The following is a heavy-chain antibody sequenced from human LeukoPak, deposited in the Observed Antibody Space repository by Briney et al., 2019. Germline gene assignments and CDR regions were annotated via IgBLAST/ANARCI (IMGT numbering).Heavy chain of an antibody. J-gene: IGHJ4*02. CDR3: ARQWLVNG. V-gene: IGHV3-23*01. CDR1: GFTFSNYA. CDR2: ISGSDGST. D-gene: IGHD6-19*01. Sequence: SGGSLRLSCAASGFTFSNYAMSWVRQAPGKGLEWVSAISGSDGSTNYADSVKGRFTISRDNSKNTLYLQMNSLRAEDTAVYYCARQWLVNGWGQGTLVTVSS.